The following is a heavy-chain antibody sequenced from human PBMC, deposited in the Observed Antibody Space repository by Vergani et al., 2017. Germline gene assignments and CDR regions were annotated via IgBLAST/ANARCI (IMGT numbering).Heavy chain of an antibody. D-gene: IGHD3-22*01. J-gene: IGHJ4*01. V-gene: IGHV3-23*01. CDR3: AKDGPDYYDSSGYYFHPFDY. Sequence: EVQLLESGGGLVQPGGSLRLSCAASGFTFSSYAMSWVRQAPGKGLEWVSAISGSGGSTYYADSVKGRFTISRDNSKNTLYLQMNSLRAEDTAVYYCAKDGPDYYDSSGYYFHPFDYWGHGTLVTVSS. CDR2: ISGSGGST. CDR1: GFTFSSYA.